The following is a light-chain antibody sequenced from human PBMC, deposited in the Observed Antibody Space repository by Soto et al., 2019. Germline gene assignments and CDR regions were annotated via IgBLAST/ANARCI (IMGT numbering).Light chain of an antibody. CDR2: LAS. CDR1: QTISNY. Sequence: DIQMTQSPSSLSAFVGDRVTITCRASQTISNYLNWYQQRPGKAPKLLIYLASSLQSGVPSRLGGSGSGTDFTLPISSLQPEDSATYYCQQSYGPPITFGQGTRLEIK. V-gene: IGKV1-39*01. CDR3: QQSYGPPIT. J-gene: IGKJ5*01.